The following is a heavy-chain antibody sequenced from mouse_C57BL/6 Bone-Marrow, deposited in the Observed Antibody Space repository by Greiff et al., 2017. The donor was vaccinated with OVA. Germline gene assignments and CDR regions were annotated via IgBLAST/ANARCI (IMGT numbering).Heavy chain of an antibody. D-gene: IGHD2-3*01. CDR3: ARRRWLLPYFDY. J-gene: IGHJ2*01. CDR2: INPNNGGT. V-gene: IGHV1-18*01. CDR1: GYTFTDYN. Sequence: VQLQQSGPELVKPGASVKIPCKASGYTFTDYNMDWVKQSHGKSLEWIGDINPNNGGTIYNQKFKGKATLTVDKSSSTAYMELRSLTSEDTAVYYCARRRWLLPYFDYWGQGTTLTVSS.